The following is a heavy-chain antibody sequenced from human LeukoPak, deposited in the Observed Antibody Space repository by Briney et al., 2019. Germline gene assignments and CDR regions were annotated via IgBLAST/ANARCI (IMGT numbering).Heavy chain of an antibody. CDR2: IYYSGST. J-gene: IGHJ6*03. CDR1: GGSISSYY. V-gene: IGHV4-59*01. CDR3: ARLVGGRTYYDFWSGYSPNMDV. Sequence: HSETLSLTCTVSGGSISSYYWSWIRQPPGKGLEWIGYIYYSGSTNYNPSLKSRVTISVDTSKNQFSLKLSSVTAADTAVYYCARLVGGRTYYDFWSGYSPNMDVWGKGTTVTVSS. D-gene: IGHD3-3*01.